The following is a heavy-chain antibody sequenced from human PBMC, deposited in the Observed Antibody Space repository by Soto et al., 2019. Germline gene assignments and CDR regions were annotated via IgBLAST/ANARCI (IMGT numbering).Heavy chain of an antibody. CDR1: GFSLSTYA. J-gene: IGHJ4*02. CDR2: ISGSGRAT. V-gene: IGHV3-23*01. CDR3: ARLGHDFCSHYPSFFDF. D-gene: IGHD3-3*01. Sequence: DVQLLESGGGLVQPGGSLRLSCAVSGFSLSTYAINWVRQAPGKGLEWVSGISGSGRATYFANSVRDRFTLSRDISPSTFFLQMNNLGAEDTAIYYCARLGHDFCSHYPSFFDFWGQGALVTVSS.